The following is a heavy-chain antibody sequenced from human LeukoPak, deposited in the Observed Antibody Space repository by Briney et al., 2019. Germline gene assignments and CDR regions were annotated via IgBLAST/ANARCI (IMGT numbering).Heavy chain of an antibody. D-gene: IGHD3-10*01. CDR2: INGDGSGT. J-gene: IGHJ4*02. Sequence: GGSLRLSCAASGFTFSSYWIHWVRQAPGKGLVWVSRINGDGSGTGYADSVKGRFTISRDNAKNTLYLQMSSLSAEDTAVYYCARTTTPHYYGSGSYALGYWGQGTLVTVPS. CDR3: ARTTTPHYYGSGSYALGY. CDR1: GFTFSSYW. V-gene: IGHV3-74*01.